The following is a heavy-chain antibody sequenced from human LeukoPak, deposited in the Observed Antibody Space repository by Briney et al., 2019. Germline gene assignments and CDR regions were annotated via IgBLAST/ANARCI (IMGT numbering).Heavy chain of an antibody. D-gene: IGHD1-20*01. CDR2: ISAGPGDT. CDR3: ARDWSYNWNDGDAFDI. V-gene: IGHV3-23*01. J-gene: IGHJ3*02. CDR1: GFTFSSHA. Sequence: PGGSLRLSCVASGFTFSSHAMYWVRQAPGKGLEWVSTISAGPGDTYYADSVKGRFTISRDNSKNTLFLQMNSLRAEDTAVYYCARDWSYNWNDGDAFDIWGQGTMVTVSS.